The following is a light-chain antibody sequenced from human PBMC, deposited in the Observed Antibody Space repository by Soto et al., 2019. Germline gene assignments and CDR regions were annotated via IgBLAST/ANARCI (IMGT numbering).Light chain of an antibody. CDR1: SSDDGGYNY. Sequence: QYALTQPASVSGSPGQSITISCTGTSSDDGGYNYVSWYQQHPGKAPKLMIYDVSNRPSGVSNRFSGSKSGNTASLTISGLQAVDEADYYCCSYTSSSTPVVFGGGTKLTVL. J-gene: IGLJ2*01. V-gene: IGLV2-14*01. CDR3: CSYTSSSTPVV. CDR2: DVS.